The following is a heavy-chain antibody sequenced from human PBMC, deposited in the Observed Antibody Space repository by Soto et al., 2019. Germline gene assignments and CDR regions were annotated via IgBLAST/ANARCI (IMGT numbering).Heavy chain of an antibody. CDR3: AREVASYDRSGFFDY. CDR2: TYYRSEWFN. J-gene: IGHJ4*02. D-gene: IGHD3-22*01. Sequence: TLSLTCAISGDSVSSNIAGWNWIRQSPSRGLEWLGRTYYRSEWFNEYAVSVKSRITINPDTSRNQISLQLNSVTPDDTAVYYCAREVASYDRSGFFDYWGQGALVTVSS. V-gene: IGHV6-1*01. CDR1: GDSVSSNIAG.